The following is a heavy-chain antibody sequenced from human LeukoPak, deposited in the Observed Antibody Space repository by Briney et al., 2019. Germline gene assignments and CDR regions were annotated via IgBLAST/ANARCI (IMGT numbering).Heavy chain of an antibody. CDR3: AKDRGYYDGSVSSGAFDI. Sequence: GGSLRLSCAASGFTFSSQGKHWVRQAPGKGLEWVAFISYDGSNKYYTDSVKGRFTISRDNSKNTLYLQMNSLRAEDTAVYYCAKDRGYYDGSVSSGAFDIWGQGTMVTVSS. V-gene: IGHV3-30*18. J-gene: IGHJ3*02. CDR2: ISYDGSNK. D-gene: IGHD3-22*01. CDR1: GFTFSSQG.